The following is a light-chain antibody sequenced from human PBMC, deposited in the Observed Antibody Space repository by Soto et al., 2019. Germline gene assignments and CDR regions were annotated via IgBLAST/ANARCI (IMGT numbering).Light chain of an antibody. Sequence: EIVMTQSPATLSGSPGERATLSCRASQSVSSNLAWYQQKPGQAPRLLIYGASTRATGIPARFSGSGSGTEFTLTISSLQSEDFAVYYCQHYNNWPRTFGQGIKVEMK. CDR1: QSVSSN. CDR3: QHYNNWPRT. J-gene: IGKJ1*01. CDR2: GAS. V-gene: IGKV3-15*01.